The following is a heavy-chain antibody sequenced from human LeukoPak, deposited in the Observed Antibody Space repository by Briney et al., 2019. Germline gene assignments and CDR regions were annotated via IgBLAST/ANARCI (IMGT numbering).Heavy chain of an antibody. CDR2: ISGSGGST. Sequence: GGSLRLSCAASEFTFSSYGMSWVRQAPGKGLEWVSSISGSGGSTQYADSVQGRFTISRDNSKNTLYLQMNSLGAEDTAVYYCAKDHLLYYDILTVAWGQGTLVTVSS. CDR1: EFTFSSYG. J-gene: IGHJ5*01. V-gene: IGHV3-23*01. CDR3: AKDHLLYYDILTVA. D-gene: IGHD3-9*01.